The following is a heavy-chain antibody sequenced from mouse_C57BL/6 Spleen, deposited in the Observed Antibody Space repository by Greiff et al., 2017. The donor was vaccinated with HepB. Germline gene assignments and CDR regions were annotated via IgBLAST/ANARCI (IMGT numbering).Heavy chain of an antibody. CDR2: ISSGSSTI. CDR1: GFTFSDYG. Sequence: EVMLVESGGGLVKPGGSLKLSCAASGFTFSDYGMHWVRQAPEKGLEWVAYISSGSSTIYYADTVKGRFTISRDNAKNTLFLQMTSRRSEDTAMYYCARAWLRGYFDYWGQGTTLTVSS. D-gene: IGHD2-2*01. V-gene: IGHV5-17*01. CDR3: ARAWLRGYFDY. J-gene: IGHJ2*01.